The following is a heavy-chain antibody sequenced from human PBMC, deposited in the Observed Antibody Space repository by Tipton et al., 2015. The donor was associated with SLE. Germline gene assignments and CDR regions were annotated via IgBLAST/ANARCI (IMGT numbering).Heavy chain of an antibody. J-gene: IGHJ4*02. CDR3: ARKYYYGYNDY. Sequence: SLRLSCAASGFTFSSYEMNWVRQAPGKGLEWVSYISSSGSTIYYADSVKGRFTISRDNAKNSLYLQMNSLRAEDTAVYYCARKYYYGYNDYWGQGTLVTVSS. CDR1: GFTFSSYE. V-gene: IGHV3-48*03. D-gene: IGHD3-10*01. CDR2: ISSSGSTI.